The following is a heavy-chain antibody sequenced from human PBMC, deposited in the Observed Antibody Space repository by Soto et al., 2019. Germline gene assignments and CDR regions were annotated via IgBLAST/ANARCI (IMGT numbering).Heavy chain of an antibody. D-gene: IGHD3-10*01. Sequence: QPGGSLRLSCAASGFAFTGHPMSWVRQAPEKGLEWVAGISDGGDLTYNADSVKGRFTISRDNSRNTLYLQMNSLRAEDTAVYYCARRVIGSSRAFDIWGQGTMVTVSS. CDR1: GFAFTGHP. CDR3: ARRVIGSSRAFDI. V-gene: IGHV3-23*01. J-gene: IGHJ3*02. CDR2: ISDGGDLT.